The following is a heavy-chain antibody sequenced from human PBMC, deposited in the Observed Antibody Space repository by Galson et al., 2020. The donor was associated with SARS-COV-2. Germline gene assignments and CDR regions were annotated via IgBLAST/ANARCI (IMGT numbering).Heavy chain of an antibody. CDR3: AGSGDYGDYCWLGAAEYFQH. V-gene: IGHV1-69*13. D-gene: IGHD4-17*01. Sequence: SVHVSCKASRCTFSSYAIRWVRQAPAQELAGMGGINPLFGTAHYAQKFQGRVTITADESTSTAYMELSSLRAEDTAVYYCAGSGDYGDYCWLGAAEYFQHWGQGTRVTVSS. CDR1: RCTFSSYA. CDR2: INPLFGTA. J-gene: IGHJ1*01.